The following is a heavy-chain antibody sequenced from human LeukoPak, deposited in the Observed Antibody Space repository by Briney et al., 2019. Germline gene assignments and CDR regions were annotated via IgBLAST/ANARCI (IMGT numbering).Heavy chain of an antibody. V-gene: IGHV3-33*08. D-gene: IGHD3-22*01. CDR2: IWYDGSNK. CDR3: ARGIDTAMVTWEKDYYDSSGYHYFDY. J-gene: IGHJ4*02. Sequence: GGSLRLSCAASGFTFSSYGMHWVRQAPGKGLEWVAVIWYDGSNKYYVDSVKGRFTISRDNSKNTLYLQMNSLRAEDTAVYYCARGIDTAMVTWEKDYYDSSGYHYFDYWGQGALVTVSS. CDR1: GFTFSSYG.